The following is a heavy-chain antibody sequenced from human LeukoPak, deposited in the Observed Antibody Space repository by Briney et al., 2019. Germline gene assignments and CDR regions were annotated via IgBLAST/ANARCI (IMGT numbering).Heavy chain of an antibody. CDR3: ARDPLSSSFVNYYYYYMDV. Sequence: RASVKVSCKASGYTFTGYYMHWVRQAPGQGLEWMGWINPNSGDTNYAQKFQGRVTMTRDTSISTAYMELSSLRSDDTAVYYCARDPLSSSFVNYYYYYMDVWGKGTTVTISS. V-gene: IGHV1-2*02. CDR2: INPNSGDT. CDR1: GYTFTGYY. D-gene: IGHD6-13*01. J-gene: IGHJ6*03.